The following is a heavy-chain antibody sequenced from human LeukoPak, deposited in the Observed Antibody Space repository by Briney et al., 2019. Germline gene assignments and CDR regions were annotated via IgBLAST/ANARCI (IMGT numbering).Heavy chain of an antibody. CDR2: IRIGGGGT. V-gene: IGHV3-23*01. J-gene: IGHJ5*02. CDR1: GFYLTTLA. Sequence: GGSLRLSCAASGFYLTTLAITWVRQAPAKGLEWVSCIRIGGGGTYYADSVTGRFTISRDNSETTLHLQMNNLRVEDTARYFCARCMVLSQGWCNWFDPWGQGTLVTVSS. D-gene: IGHD6-13*01. CDR3: ARCMVLSQGWCNWFDP.